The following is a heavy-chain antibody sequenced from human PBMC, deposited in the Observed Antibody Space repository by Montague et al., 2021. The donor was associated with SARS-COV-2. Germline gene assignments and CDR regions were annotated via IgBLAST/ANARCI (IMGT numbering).Heavy chain of an antibody. CDR3: AREGGITIFGVVIGSPYYYYMDV. Sequence: SETLSLTCTVSGGSISSYYWSWIRQPAGKGLEWIGRIYTSGSTNYNPPLKSRVTMSVDTSKNQFSLKLSSVTAADTAVYYCAREGGITIFGVVIGSPYYYYMDVWGKGTTVTVSS. CDR2: IYTSGST. J-gene: IGHJ6*03. CDR1: GGSISSYY. D-gene: IGHD3-3*01. V-gene: IGHV4-4*07.